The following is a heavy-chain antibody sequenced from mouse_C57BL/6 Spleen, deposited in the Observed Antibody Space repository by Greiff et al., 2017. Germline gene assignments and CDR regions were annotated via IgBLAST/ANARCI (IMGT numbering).Heavy chain of an antibody. CDR2: IYPRSGNT. CDR3: ARERDCYFDY. CDR1: GYTFTSYG. V-gene: IGHV1-81*01. J-gene: IGHJ2*01. Sequence: VKLMESGAELARPGASVKLSCKASGYTFTSYGISWVKQRTGQGLEWIGEIYPRSGNTYYNEKFKGKATLTADKSSSTAYMELRSLTSEDSAVYFCARERDCYFDYWGQGTTLTVSS.